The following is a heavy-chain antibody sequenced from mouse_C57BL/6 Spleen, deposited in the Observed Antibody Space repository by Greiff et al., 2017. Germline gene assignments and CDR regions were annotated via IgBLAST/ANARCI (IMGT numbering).Heavy chain of an antibody. CDR1: GYTFTSYW. CDR2: LDPYDSET. D-gene: IGHD2-4*01. J-gene: IGHJ1*03. Sequence: VKLQQPGAELVRPGSSVKMSCKASGYTFTSYWMHWVKQRPIQSLEWIGNLDPYDSETHYNEKFKDKATLTVDKSSSTADMQLSRLTSEDSAVYYCALTMITTRYFDVWGTGTTVTVSS. V-gene: IGHV1-52*01. CDR3: ALTMITTRYFDV.